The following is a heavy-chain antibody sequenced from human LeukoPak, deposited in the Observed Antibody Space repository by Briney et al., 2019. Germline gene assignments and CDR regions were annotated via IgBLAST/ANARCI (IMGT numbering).Heavy chain of an antibody. D-gene: IGHD2-2*01. J-gene: IGHJ3*01. CDR2: IWSDGSTT. CDR3: AREHHVSSTGAFDV. V-gene: IGHV3-33*01. Sequence: GGSLRLSCVASGFTFSSSGMHWVRQAPGKGLEWVAVIWSDGSTTYYGDSVKGRLTISRDNSKSTLYLQMNSLRAEDTAVYYCAREHHVSSTGAFDVWGQGTMVTVSS. CDR1: GFTFSSSG.